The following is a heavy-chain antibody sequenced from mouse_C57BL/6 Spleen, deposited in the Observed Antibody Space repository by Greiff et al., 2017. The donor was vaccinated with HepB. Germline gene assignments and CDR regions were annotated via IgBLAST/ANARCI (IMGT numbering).Heavy chain of an antibody. CDR1: GFNIKDDY. CDR3: PTYYGSSLDY. Sequence: VQLQQSGAELVRPGASVKLSCTASGFNIKDDYMHWVKQRPEQGLEWIGWIDPENGDTEYASKFQGKATITADTSSNTAYLQLSSLTSEDTAVYYCPTYYGSSLDYWGQGTTLTVSS. V-gene: IGHV14-4*01. J-gene: IGHJ2*01. D-gene: IGHD1-1*01. CDR2: IDPENGDT.